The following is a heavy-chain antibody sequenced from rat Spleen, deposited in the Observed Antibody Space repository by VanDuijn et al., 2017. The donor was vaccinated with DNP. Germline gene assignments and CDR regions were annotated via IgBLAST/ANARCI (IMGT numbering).Heavy chain of an antibody. J-gene: IGHJ2*01. CDR3: ATGWVFDY. V-gene: IGHV5-25*01. Sequence: EVQLVESGGGLVQPGRSIKLSCAASGFTFSNYDMAWVRQAPTKGLEWIASISTGGGSTYYPDSVKGRFTISRDNAKRRLFLEMDSLRSEDTATYYCATGWVFDYWGQGVMVTVSS. CDR2: ISTGGGST. CDR1: GFTFSNYD. D-gene: IGHD1-11*01.